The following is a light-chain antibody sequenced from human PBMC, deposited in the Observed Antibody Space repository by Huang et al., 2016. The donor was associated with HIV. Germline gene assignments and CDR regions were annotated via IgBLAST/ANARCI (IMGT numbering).Light chain of an antibody. V-gene: IGKV4-1*01. CDR1: KNVLFSSTNKNY. CDR2: WAS. Sequence: DIVLTQSPDTMVVSLGERSTINCKSSKNVLFSSTNKNYLAWYQQKPGQPPKSLIYWASTRESGVPDLLTGSGSGTDVTVTIRSLQAEDVAIYYCQQYYSSPEFGQGTRVEI. J-gene: IGKJ1*01. CDR3: QQYYSSPE.